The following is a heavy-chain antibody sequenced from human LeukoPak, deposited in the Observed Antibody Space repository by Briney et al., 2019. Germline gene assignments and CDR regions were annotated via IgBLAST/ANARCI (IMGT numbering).Heavy chain of an antibody. CDR1: GGPISSGAYY. J-gene: IGHJ5*02. CDR2: IYHSGST. Sequence: PSQTLSLTCTVSGGPISSGAYYWSWIRQPPGKGLEWIGYIYHSGSTYYNPSLKSRVTISVDRSKNQFSLKLSSVTAADTAVYYCARDRPGRVVTPWGQGTLVTVSS. CDR3: ARDRPGRVVTP. V-gene: IGHV4-30-2*01. D-gene: IGHD3-3*01.